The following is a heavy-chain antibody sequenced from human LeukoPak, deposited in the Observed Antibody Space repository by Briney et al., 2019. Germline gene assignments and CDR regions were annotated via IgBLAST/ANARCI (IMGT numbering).Heavy chain of an antibody. CDR1: GFTFSTHS. V-gene: IGHV3-69-1*02. Sequence: GGSLRLSCAASGFTFSTHSMNWVRQAPGKGLEWFSSITGTSHIYDAYSVKGRFTISRDNTKNSLYLQMNSLRAEDTAVYFCARSQGGYSYGKIDYWGQGTLVTVSS. CDR3: ARSQGGYSYGKIDY. CDR2: ITGTSHI. J-gene: IGHJ4*02. D-gene: IGHD5-18*01.